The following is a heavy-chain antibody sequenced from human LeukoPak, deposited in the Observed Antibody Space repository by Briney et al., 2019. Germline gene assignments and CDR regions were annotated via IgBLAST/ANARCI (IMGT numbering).Heavy chain of an antibody. CDR3: AKDTSIGRYCTNGVCSPFDY. J-gene: IGHJ4*02. D-gene: IGHD2-8*01. V-gene: IGHV3-23*01. CDR1: GFTFSSYA. Sequence: GGSLRLSCAGSGFTFSSYAMSWVRQAPGKGLEWVSAISDTGATTYDADSVKGRFTISRDNSRSTLYLQMNSLRAEDTALYYCAKDTSIGRYCTNGVCSPFDYWGQGTPVTVSS. CDR2: ISDTGATT.